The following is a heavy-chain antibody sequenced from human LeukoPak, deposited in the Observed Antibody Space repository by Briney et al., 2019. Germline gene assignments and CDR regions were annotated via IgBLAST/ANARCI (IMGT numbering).Heavy chain of an antibody. CDR3: ARDCDSSGWYGSWFDP. J-gene: IGHJ5*02. V-gene: IGHV3-48*01. D-gene: IGHD6-19*01. Sequence: GGSLRLSCAASGFTFSSYSMNWVRQAPGKGLEWVSYISSSSSTIYYADSVKGRFTISRDNSKNTLYLQMNSLRAEDTAVYYCARDCDSSGWYGSWFDPWGQGTLVTVSS. CDR1: GFTFSSYS. CDR2: ISSSSSTI.